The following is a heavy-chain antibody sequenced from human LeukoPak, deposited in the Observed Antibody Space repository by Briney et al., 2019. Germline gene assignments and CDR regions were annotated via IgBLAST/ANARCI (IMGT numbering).Heavy chain of an antibody. CDR1: GGTFSSYA. V-gene: IGHV1-2*06. J-gene: IGHJ5*02. Sequence: ASVKVSCKASGGTFSSYAISWVRQAPGQGLEWMGRINPNSGGTNYAQKFQGRVTMTRDTSISTAYMELSRLRSDDTAVYYCASLFGIAVAGRDNWFDPWGQGTLVTVSS. D-gene: IGHD6-19*01. CDR2: INPNSGGT. CDR3: ASLFGIAVAGRDNWFDP.